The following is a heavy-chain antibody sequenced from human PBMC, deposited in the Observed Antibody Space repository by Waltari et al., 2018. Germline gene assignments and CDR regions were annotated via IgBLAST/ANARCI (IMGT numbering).Heavy chain of an antibody. D-gene: IGHD4-17*01. CDR3: ARRRTTVTTYYFDY. CDR2: IDYSGRT. V-gene: IGHV4-39*01. J-gene: IGHJ4*02. Sequence: QLQLQESGPGLVKPSETLSLTCTVSGGSLSSSGYYWGWIRQPPGKGLEWIGSIDYSGRTYYHPSLQSRVTISVDTSKNQCSLKLSSVTAADTAVFFCARRRTTVTTYYFDYWGQGTLVTVSS. CDR1: GGSLSSSGYY.